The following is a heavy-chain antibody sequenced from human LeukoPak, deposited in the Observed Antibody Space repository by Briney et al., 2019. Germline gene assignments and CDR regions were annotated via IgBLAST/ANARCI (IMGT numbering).Heavy chain of an antibody. D-gene: IGHD3-9*01. CDR2: MNPNSGNT. J-gene: IGHJ4*02. CDR3: ARGPSFRYFDWLLPDYYFDY. CDR1: GYTFTSYD. Sequence: ASVKVSCKASGYTFTSYDINWVRQATGQGLEWMGWMNPNSGNTGYAQKFQGRVTITRNTSISTAYMELSSLRSEDTAVYYCARGPSFRYFDWLLPDYYFDYWGQGTLVTVSS. V-gene: IGHV1-8*03.